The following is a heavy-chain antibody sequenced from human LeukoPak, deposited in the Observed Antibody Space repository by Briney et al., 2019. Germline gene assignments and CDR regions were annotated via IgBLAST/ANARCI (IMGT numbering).Heavy chain of an antibody. J-gene: IGHJ6*03. Sequence: SETLSLTCTVSGGSISSHYWSWIRQPAGKGLEWIGRIYTSGSTNYNPSLKGRVTMSVDTSKNQFSLKLSSVTAADTAVYYCARTDYSNYYYYYYMDVWGKGTTVTVSS. CDR1: GGSISSHY. V-gene: IGHV4-4*07. D-gene: IGHD4-11*01. CDR3: ARTDYSNYYYYYYMDV. CDR2: IYTSGST.